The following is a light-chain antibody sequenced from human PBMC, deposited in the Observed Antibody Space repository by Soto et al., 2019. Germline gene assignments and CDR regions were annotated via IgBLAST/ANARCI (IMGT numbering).Light chain of an antibody. J-gene: IGKJ4*01. CDR3: QQYHDWPLT. CDR1: QSVGTN. CDR2: DIS. Sequence: EIVMTQSPATLSVSPGDRVTLSCRASQSVGTNFAWFQQKPGQAPRLLIYDISTRATGVPARFVGSVSGTDFSLTIRSLQSEDSAVYFCQQYHDWPLTFGGGTKVDIK. V-gene: IGKV3-15*01.